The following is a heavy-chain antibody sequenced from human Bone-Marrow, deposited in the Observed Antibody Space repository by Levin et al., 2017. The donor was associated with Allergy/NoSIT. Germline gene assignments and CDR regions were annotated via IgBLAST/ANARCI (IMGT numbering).Heavy chain of an antibody. CDR2: ISYDGSNK. Sequence: LSLTCAASGFTFSSYAMHWVRQAPGKGLEWVAVISYDGSNKYYADSVKGRFTISRDNSKNTLYLQMNSLRAEDTAVYYCARADTMVRGVTDTMYYDYYGMDVWGQGTTVTVSS. V-gene: IGHV3-30-3*01. D-gene: IGHD3-10*01. J-gene: IGHJ6*02. CDR1: GFTFSSYA. CDR3: ARADTMVRGVTDTMYYDYYGMDV.